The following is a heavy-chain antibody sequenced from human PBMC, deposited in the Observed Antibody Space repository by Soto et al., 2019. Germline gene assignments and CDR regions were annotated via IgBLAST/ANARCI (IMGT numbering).Heavy chain of an antibody. CDR2: IYYSGST. CDR1: GGSISSSSYY. J-gene: IGHJ6*02. Sequence: PSETLSLTCTVSGGSISSSSYYWGWIRQPPGKGLEWIGSIYYSGSTYYNPSLKSRVTISVDTSKNQFSLKLSSVTAADTAVYYCARNYCSGGSCYRLGPAAYGMDVWGQGTTVTVSS. D-gene: IGHD2-15*01. V-gene: IGHV4-39*01. CDR3: ARNYCSGGSCYRLGPAAYGMDV.